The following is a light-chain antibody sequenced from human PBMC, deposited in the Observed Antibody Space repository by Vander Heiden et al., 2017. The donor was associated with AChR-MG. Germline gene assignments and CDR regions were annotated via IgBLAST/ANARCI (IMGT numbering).Light chain of an antibody. Sequence: QSVLTQPPSVSEAPRQRVLISCSGSSSNNGNNAVNWYQQLPGKAPKLLIYYDDLLPSGVSDRFSGSKSGTSASLAISGLQSEDEADYYSAAWDDSLNGWVFGGGTKLTVL. CDR2: YDD. CDR3: AAWDDSLNGWV. CDR1: SSNNGNNA. J-gene: IGLJ3*02. V-gene: IGLV1-36*01.